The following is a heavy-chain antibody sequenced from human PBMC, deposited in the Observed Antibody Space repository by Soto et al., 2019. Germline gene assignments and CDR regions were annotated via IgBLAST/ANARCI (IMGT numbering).Heavy chain of an antibody. CDR1: GGSVSSGSYY. D-gene: IGHD3-10*01. CDR2: IYYSGST. CDR3: ARESGYGSGSYYYYYYGMDV. V-gene: IGHV4-61*01. J-gene: IGHJ6*02. Sequence: SETLSLTCTVSGGSVSSGSYYWSWIRQPPGKGLEWIGYIYYSGSTNYNPSLKSRVTISVDTSKNQFSLKLSSVTAADTAVYYCARESGYGSGSYYYYYYGMDVWGQGTTVTVSS.